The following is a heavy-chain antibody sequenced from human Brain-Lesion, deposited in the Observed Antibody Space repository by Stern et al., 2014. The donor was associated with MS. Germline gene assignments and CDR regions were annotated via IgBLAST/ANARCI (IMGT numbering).Heavy chain of an antibody. V-gene: IGHV4-4*02. CDR2: IYQSGSA. CDR1: GASISNTQW. D-gene: IGHD2/OR15-2a*01. J-gene: IGHJ6*02. CDR3: ARDPRRGGLSGYYHGLDV. Sequence: QVHLVESGPGLVKPSGTLSLTCAISGASISNTQWWTWVRQSPGKGLEWIGEIYQSGSANYNPSLRSRVTISVDRSKNGFSLKLNAVTAADTAVYYCARDPRRGGLSGYYHGLDVWGPGTTVTVSS.